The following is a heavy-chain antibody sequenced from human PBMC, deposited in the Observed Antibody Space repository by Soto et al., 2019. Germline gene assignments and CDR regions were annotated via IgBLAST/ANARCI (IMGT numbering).Heavy chain of an antibody. CDR2: IYSSENT. J-gene: IGHJ6*02. V-gene: IGHV4-39*01. Sequence: SETHSLTCPVSGGSVSSSSYSWGWIRQSPGKGLEWIGTIYSSENTYYNPSLLSRVTISVDTSKNEFSLRLGSVTAADTAVYYCARLNGYCISTNCHGYYGMDVWGQGTTVTVSS. CDR3: ARLNGYCISTNCHGYYGMDV. CDR1: GGSVSSSSYS. D-gene: IGHD2-2*03.